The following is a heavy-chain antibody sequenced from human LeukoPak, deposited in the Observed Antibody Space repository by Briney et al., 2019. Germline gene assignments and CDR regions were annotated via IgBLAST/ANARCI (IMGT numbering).Heavy chain of an antibody. CDR2: ISAYNGNT. D-gene: IGHD3-3*01. CDR3: AREDDFWSGYPLDAFDI. CDR1: GYTFTGYY. V-gene: IGHV1-18*04. J-gene: IGHJ3*02. Sequence: ASVKVSCKASGYTFTGYYMHWVRQAPGQGLEWMGWISAYNGNTNYAQKLQGRVTMTTDTSTSTAYMELRSLRSDDTAVYYCAREDDFWSGYPLDAFDIWGQGTMVTVSS.